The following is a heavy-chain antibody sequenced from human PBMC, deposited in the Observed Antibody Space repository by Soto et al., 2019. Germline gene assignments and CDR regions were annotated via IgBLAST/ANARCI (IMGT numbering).Heavy chain of an antibody. J-gene: IGHJ4*02. CDR2: INHSGCT. D-gene: IGHD5-18*01. V-gene: IGHV4-34*01. CDR3: ARRAAGGYSYGGRNGGFDY. Sequence: PSETLSLTCAVYGGSFSGYYWSWIRQPPGKGLEWIGEINHSGCTNYNPSLKSRVTISVDTSKNQFSLKLSSVTAADTAVYYCARRAAGGYSYGGRNGGFDYWGQGTLVTVSS. CDR1: GGSFSGYY.